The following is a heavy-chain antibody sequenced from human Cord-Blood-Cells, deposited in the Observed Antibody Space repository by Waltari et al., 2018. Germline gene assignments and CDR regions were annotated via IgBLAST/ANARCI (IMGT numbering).Heavy chain of an antibody. CDR3: ARHVGVAYDFWSGYYWFDP. V-gene: IGHV4-39*01. J-gene: IGHJ5*02. CDR2: IYYSGST. CDR1: GGSISSSSYY. Sequence: QLQLQESGPGLVKPSETLSLTCTVSGGSISSSSYYWGWIRQPPGKGLEWIGSIYYSGSTYYNPSLKSRVTISVDTSKNQFSLKLSSVTAADTAVYYCARHVGVAYDFWSGYYWFDPWGQGTLVTVSS. D-gene: IGHD3-3*01.